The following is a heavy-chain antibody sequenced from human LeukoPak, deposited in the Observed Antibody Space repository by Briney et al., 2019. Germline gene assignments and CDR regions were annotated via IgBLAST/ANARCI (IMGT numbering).Heavy chain of an antibody. CDR1: GFNFIYSA. D-gene: IGHD6-13*01. Sequence: GGPLRLSCAASGFNFIYSAMHWVRQAPGKGLEYVSGIARNGGSTYYTNSVKGRFTISRDDSKNTLYLQMGSLRPEDMAVYYCARGGVWQQLAVDYWGQGTLVTVSS. CDR3: ARGGVWQQLAVDY. CDR2: IARNGGST. J-gene: IGHJ4*02. V-gene: IGHV3-64*01.